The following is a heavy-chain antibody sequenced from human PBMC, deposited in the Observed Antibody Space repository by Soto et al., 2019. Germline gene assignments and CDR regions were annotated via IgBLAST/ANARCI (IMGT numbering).Heavy chain of an antibody. CDR2: MNPNRTNT. V-gene: IGHV1-8*01. Sequence: QVQLMQSGAEVKKPGASVKVSCKASGYTFTTYDINWVRQAPGQGLEWMGWMNPNRTNTGYAEKFQGRVTMTRDTSISTAYMELSSLGYDDTAVYYCVRGGFLSHDHVIIAPATLGFDPWGQGTLVTVSS. CDR3: VRGGFLSHDHVIIAPATLGFDP. CDR1: GYTFTTYD. D-gene: IGHD2-2*01. J-gene: IGHJ5*02.